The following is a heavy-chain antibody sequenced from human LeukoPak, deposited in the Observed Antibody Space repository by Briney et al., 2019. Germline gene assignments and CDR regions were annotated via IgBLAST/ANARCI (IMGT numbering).Heavy chain of an antibody. CDR3: AKGTSSGSYHPFVGYFDY. CDR1: GFTFSSYG. D-gene: IGHD3-10*01. J-gene: IGHJ4*02. CDR2: ISGSGGST. Sequence: GGSLRLSCAASGFTFSSYGMSWVRPAPGKGLEWVSAISGSGGSTYYADSVKGRFTISRDNSKNTLYLQMNSLRAEDTAVYYCAKGTSSGSYHPFVGYFDYWGQGTLVTVSS. V-gene: IGHV3-23*01.